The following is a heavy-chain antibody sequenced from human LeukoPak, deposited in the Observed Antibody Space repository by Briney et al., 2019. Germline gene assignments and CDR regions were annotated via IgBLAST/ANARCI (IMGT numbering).Heavy chain of an antibody. D-gene: IGHD6-13*01. J-gene: IGHJ4*02. V-gene: IGHV3-53*05. CDR2: IYSGGST. Sequence: PGGSLRLSCAASGFTVSSNYMSWVRQAPGKGLEWVSVIYSGGSTYYADSVKGRFTISRDNSKNTLYLQMNSLRAEDTAVYYCAKDMEPAAGFFVYWGQGTLVTVSS. CDR3: AKDMEPAAGFFVY. CDR1: GFTVSSNY.